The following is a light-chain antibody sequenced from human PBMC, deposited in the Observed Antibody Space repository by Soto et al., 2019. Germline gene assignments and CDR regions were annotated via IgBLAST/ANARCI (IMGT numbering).Light chain of an antibody. V-gene: IGKV3-11*01. J-gene: IGKJ3*01. CDR1: QSVSSY. CDR2: DAS. CDR3: QQRSNWPPLFT. Sequence: EIVLTQSPATLSLSPGERATLSCRASQSVSSYLAWYQKKPGQAPRLLIYDASNRATGIPARFSGSGSGTDFTLTISSLEPEDFAVYYCQQRSNWPPLFTFGPGTKVDIE.